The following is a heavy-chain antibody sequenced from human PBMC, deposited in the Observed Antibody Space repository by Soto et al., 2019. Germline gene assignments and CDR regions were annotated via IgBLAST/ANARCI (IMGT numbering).Heavy chain of an antibody. D-gene: IGHD3-22*01. J-gene: IGHJ4*02. Sequence: ASETLSLTCTVSGGSIASSTHYWGWIRQPPGKGLEWIGSMYYNGNMYYNPSLKSRVTISVDTSKNQFSLDLRSVTAADTAVYYCARRKGHDSSTYYFDYWGQGTLVTVSS. V-gene: IGHV4-39*01. CDR2: MYYNGNM. CDR1: GGSIASSTHY. CDR3: ARRKGHDSSTYYFDY.